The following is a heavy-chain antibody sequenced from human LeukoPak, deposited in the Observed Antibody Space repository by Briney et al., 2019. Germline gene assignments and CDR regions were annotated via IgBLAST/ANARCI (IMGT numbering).Heavy chain of an antibody. Sequence: ASVTVSCKASVYTFTGDYMHWVRQAPGQGLEWMGWINPNSGGTNYAQKFQGRVTMTRDTSISTAYMELSRLRSDDTAVYYCARTLPAGLAPYYFDYWGQGTLVTVSS. D-gene: IGHD3-10*01. J-gene: IGHJ4*02. V-gene: IGHV1-2*02. CDR1: VYTFTGDY. CDR3: ARTLPAGLAPYYFDY. CDR2: INPNSGGT.